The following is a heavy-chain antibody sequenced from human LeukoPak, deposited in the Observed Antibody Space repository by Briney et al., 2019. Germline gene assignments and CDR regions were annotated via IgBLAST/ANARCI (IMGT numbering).Heavy chain of an antibody. Sequence: PSETLSLTCTVSGGSISSYYWSWIRQPPGKGLEWIGYIYYSGSTCYNPSLKSRVTISVDTSKNQFSLKLSSVTAADTAVYYCARETVVTAIAVAFDIWGQGTMVTVSS. CDR1: GGSISSYY. V-gene: IGHV4-30-4*01. CDR3: ARETVVTAIAVAFDI. CDR2: IYYSGST. D-gene: IGHD2-21*02. J-gene: IGHJ3*02.